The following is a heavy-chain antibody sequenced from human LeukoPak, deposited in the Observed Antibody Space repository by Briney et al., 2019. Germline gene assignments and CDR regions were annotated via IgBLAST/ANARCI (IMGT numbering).Heavy chain of an antibody. V-gene: IGHV3-23*01. CDR2: ISGSGGST. CDR1: GFTFSSYA. D-gene: IGHD2-15*01. J-gene: IGHJ4*02. CDR3: AKDKDKRNFDY. Sequence: GGSLRLSCAASGFTFSSYAMSWVRQAPGKGLEWVSAISGSGGSTYYTDSVKGRFTISRDNSKNTLYLQMNSLRAVDTAAYYCAKDKDKRNFDYWGQGTLVTVSS.